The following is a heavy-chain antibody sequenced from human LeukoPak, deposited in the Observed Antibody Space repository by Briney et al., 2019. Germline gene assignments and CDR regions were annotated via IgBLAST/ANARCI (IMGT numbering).Heavy chain of an antibody. V-gene: IGHV3-21*01. Sequence: GGSLRLSCAASGFTFSSYSMNWVRQAPGKGLEWVSSISSSSSYIYYADSVKGRFTIPRDNAKNSLYLQMNSLRAEDTAVYYCARATAYSIAAFVYWGQGTLVTVSS. D-gene: IGHD6-13*01. J-gene: IGHJ4*02. CDR1: GFTFSSYS. CDR2: ISSSSSYI. CDR3: ARATAYSIAAFVY.